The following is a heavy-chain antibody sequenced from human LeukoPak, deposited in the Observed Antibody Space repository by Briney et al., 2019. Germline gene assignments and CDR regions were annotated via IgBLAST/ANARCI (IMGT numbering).Heavy chain of an antibody. J-gene: IGHJ4*02. D-gene: IGHD4-17*01. CDR1: GYTFSGYY. CDR2: INPNSGST. V-gene: IGHV1-2*02. CDR3: ARIWPCGEIDY. Sequence: ASVKVSCKASGYTFSGYYMNWVRQAPGQGLDWLGWINPNSGSTNYAHTVQGRFTVTRDTSINTAYLELSRLRPDDTALYYWARIWPCGEIDYWGEG.